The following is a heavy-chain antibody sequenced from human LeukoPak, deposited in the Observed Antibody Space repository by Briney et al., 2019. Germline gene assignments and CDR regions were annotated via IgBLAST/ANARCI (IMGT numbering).Heavy chain of an antibody. J-gene: IGHJ3*02. CDR1: GFTFSDYH. CDR2: ISGSGGST. D-gene: IGHD2-2*01. V-gene: IGHV3-23*01. CDR3: ATRSYLGYCSSTSCYHRVDAFDI. Sequence: PGGSLRLSCAASGFTFSDYHMSWIRQVPGKGLEWVSAISGSGGSTYYADSVKGRFTISRDNSKNTLYLQMNSLRAEDTAVYYCATRSYLGYCSSTSCYHRVDAFDIWGQGTMVTVSS.